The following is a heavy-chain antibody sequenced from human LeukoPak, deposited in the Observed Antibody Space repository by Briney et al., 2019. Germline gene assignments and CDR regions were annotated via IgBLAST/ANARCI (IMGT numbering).Heavy chain of an antibody. Sequence: SVKVSCKASGGTFSSYAISWVRQAPGQGLEWMGGIIPIFGTANYAQKFQGRVTITADKSTSTAYMELSSLRSEDTAVYYCARDYYGGNYALRWYFDYWGQGTLVTVSS. CDR3: ARDYYGGNYALRWYFDY. CDR1: GGTFSSYA. D-gene: IGHD4-23*01. V-gene: IGHV1-69*06. J-gene: IGHJ4*02. CDR2: IIPIFGTA.